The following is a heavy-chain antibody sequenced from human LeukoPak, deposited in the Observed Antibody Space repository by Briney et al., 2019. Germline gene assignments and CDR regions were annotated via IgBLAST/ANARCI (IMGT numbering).Heavy chain of an antibody. CDR3: AKVGRGYYGSGSYYPYRFDP. J-gene: IGHJ5*02. V-gene: IGHV3-21*01. CDR1: GFTFSSYS. D-gene: IGHD3-10*01. CDR2: ISSSSSYI. Sequence: GGSLRLSCAASGFTFSSYSMNWVRQAPGKGLEWVSSISSSSSYIYYADSVKGRFTISRDNAKNSLYLQMNSLRAEDTAVYYCAKVGRGYYGSGSYYPYRFDPWGQGTLVTVSS.